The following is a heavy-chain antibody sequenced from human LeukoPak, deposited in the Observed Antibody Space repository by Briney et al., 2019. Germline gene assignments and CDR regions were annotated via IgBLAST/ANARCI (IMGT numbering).Heavy chain of an antibody. V-gene: IGHV3-66*01. J-gene: IGHJ4*02. CDR3: ARDSGTTVGYFDY. Sequence: RPGGSLRLSCAASGFTVSTNYMSWVRQAPGRGLEWVSVIYSGGNTYYADSVKGRFTISRDNSKNTLYLQMNSLRADDTAVYYSARDSGTTVGYFDYWGQGTLVTVSS. D-gene: IGHD4-23*01. CDR1: GFTVSTNY. CDR2: IYSGGNT.